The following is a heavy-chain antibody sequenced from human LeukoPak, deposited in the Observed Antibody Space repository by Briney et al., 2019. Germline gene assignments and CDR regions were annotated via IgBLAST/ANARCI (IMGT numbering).Heavy chain of an antibody. CDR3: ARRHRLLWFGELSSARLTYYGMDV. CDR2: IYYSGST. V-gene: IGHV4-39*01. CDR1: GGSISSSSYY. J-gene: IGHJ6*02. D-gene: IGHD3-10*01. Sequence: PSETLSLTCTVSGGSISSSSYYWGWIRQPPGKGLEWIGSIYYSGSTYYNPSLKSRVTISVDTSKNQFSLKLSSVTAADTAVYYCARRHRLLWFGELSSARLTYYGMDVWGQGTTVTVSS.